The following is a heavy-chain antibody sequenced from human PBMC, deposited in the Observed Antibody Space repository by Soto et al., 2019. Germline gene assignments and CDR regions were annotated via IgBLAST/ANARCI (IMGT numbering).Heavy chain of an antibody. Sequence: ASVNVSCKTSGYTFTSYDINWVLQATGQGLEWMGWMNSNNGNPGYAQKFQGGVTVTRDNSIRTVYMELSSLRSDDTAVYYCATALYCTNGVCPFEYWGQGTLVSVSS. CDR1: GYTFTSYD. CDR3: ATALYCTNGVCPFEY. J-gene: IGHJ4*02. V-gene: IGHV1-8*01. D-gene: IGHD2-8*01. CDR2: MNSNNGNP.